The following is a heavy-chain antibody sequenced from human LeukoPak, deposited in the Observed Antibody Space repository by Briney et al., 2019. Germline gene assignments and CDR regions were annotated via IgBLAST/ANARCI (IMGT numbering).Heavy chain of an antibody. D-gene: IGHD3-10*01. V-gene: IGHV3-48*04. CDR2: ISSSSSSI. J-gene: IGHJ4*02. CDR1: GFTFSSDS. CDR3: AKTSMVRGARVPSY. Sequence: GGSLRLSCAASGFTFSSDSMNWVRQAPGKGLEWVSYISSSSSSIYYADSVKGRFTISRDNAKNSLYLQMNSLRAEDTAVYYCAKTSMVRGARVPSYWGQGTLVTVSS.